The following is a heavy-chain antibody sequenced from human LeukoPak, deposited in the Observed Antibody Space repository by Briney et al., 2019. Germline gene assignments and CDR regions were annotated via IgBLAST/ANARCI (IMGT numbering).Heavy chain of an antibody. CDR3: TRDGLHCSGSSCHPYYYYYVDV. D-gene: IGHD2-15*01. Sequence: PGGSLRLSCSASGFTFGDYAMSWVRQAPGKGLEWVGFIRSKAYGGAAEYAASVKGRFTISRDDSRSITYLQMNSLKTEDSAVYYCTRDGLHCSGSSCHPYYYYYVDVWGKGTTVTVSS. CDR2: IRSKAYGGAA. J-gene: IGHJ6*03. V-gene: IGHV3-49*04. CDR1: GFTFGDYA.